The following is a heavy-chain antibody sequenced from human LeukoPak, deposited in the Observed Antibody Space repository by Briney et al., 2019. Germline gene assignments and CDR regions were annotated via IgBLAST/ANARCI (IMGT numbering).Heavy chain of an antibody. CDR3: ASHSGDGYLDY. V-gene: IGHV3-30*03. J-gene: IGHJ4*02. D-gene: IGHD5-24*01. CDR1: GFIFSSYG. Sequence: GGSLRLSCAASGFIFSSYGMHWVRQAPGKGLEWVAVISYDGSNKYYADSVKGRFTISRDNSKNTLYLQMNSLRAEDTAVYYCASHSGDGYLDYWGQGTLVTVSS. CDR2: ISYDGSNK.